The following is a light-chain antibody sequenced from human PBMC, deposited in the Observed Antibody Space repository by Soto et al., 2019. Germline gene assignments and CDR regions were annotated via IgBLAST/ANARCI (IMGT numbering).Light chain of an antibody. Sequence: ETVMTQSPATLSVSPGERATFSCRASQSVSSDLAWYQQKPGQAPRLLIFGATTRATSIPARFTGSRSGTEFTLTISSLQSEDLAVYYCQQYNTWPRTFGQGTKVESK. J-gene: IGKJ1*01. V-gene: IGKV3-15*01. CDR2: GAT. CDR1: QSVSSD. CDR3: QQYNTWPRT.